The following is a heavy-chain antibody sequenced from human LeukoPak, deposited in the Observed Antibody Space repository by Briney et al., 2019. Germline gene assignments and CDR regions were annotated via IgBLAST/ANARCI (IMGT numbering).Heavy chain of an antibody. CDR1: GFTFRSYS. D-gene: IGHD2-2*01. V-gene: IGHV3-21*01. Sequence: PGGSLRLSCAASGFTFRSYSMNWVRQAPGKGLEWVSSISSSSSYIYYADSVKGRFTISRDNAKNSLYLQMNSLRAEDTAVYYCASISFVVVPAAHPLDYWGQGTLVTVSS. CDR3: ASISFVVVPAAHPLDY. J-gene: IGHJ4*02. CDR2: ISSSSSYI.